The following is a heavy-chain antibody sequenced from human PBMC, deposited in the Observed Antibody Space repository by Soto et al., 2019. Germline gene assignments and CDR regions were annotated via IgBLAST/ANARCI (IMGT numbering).Heavy chain of an antibody. V-gene: IGHV4-31*03. CDR2: IYYSGST. CDR1: GGSISSGGYY. J-gene: IGHJ3*02. Sequence: QVQLQESGPGLVKPSQTLSLTCTVSGGSISSGGYYWSWIRQHPGKGLEWIGYIYYSGSTYYNPSLKSRVTISVDTSKNQFSLKLSSMTAADTAVYYCARSYDSSGYYAFDIWGQGTMVTVSS. CDR3: ARSYDSSGYYAFDI. D-gene: IGHD3-22*01.